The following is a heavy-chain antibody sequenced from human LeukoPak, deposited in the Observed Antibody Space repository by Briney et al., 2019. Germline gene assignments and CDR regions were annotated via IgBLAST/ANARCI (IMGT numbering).Heavy chain of an antibody. Sequence: QAGGSLRLSCAASGFTFSSSWMSWVRQAPGKGLEWVANIKQDGSEEYYVDSVKGRFTISKDNAKHSLYLQMNSLRAEDTAVYYCARNEKSAFDIWGQGTMVTVSS. CDR1: GFTFSSSW. CDR2: IKQDGSEE. CDR3: ARNEKSAFDI. D-gene: IGHD1-1*01. J-gene: IGHJ3*02. V-gene: IGHV3-7*01.